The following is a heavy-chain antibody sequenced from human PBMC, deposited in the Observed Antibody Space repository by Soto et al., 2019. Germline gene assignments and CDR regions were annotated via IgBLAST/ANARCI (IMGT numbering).Heavy chain of an antibody. J-gene: IGHJ3*02. CDR1: GFTVSSNY. V-gene: IGHV3-53*04. CDR2: IYSGGST. Sequence: EVQLVESGGGLVQPGGSLRLSCADSGFTVSSNYMSWVRQAPGKGLEWVSVIYSGGSTYYADSVKGRFTISRHNSKNTLYLQMNSLRAEDTAVYYCARGVATIGDAFDIWGQGTMVTVSS. CDR3: ARGVATIGDAFDI. D-gene: IGHD5-12*01.